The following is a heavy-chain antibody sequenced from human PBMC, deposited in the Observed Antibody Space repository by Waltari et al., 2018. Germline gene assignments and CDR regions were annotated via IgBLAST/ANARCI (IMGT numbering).Heavy chain of an antibody. CDR3: ATVGDCSSTSCYGWFDP. CDR2: ISPILGKE. Sequence: QVQLVQSGAEVKKPGSSVKVSCKASGGTFSSYTISWVRQAPGQGLEWMGMISPILGKENYEKKLQGRVTITAEKSTSKAYMELSSLRSEDTAVYYCATVGDCSSTSCYGWFDPWGQGTLVTVSS. J-gene: IGHJ5*02. D-gene: IGHD2-2*01. V-gene: IGHV1-69*08. CDR1: GGTFSSYT.